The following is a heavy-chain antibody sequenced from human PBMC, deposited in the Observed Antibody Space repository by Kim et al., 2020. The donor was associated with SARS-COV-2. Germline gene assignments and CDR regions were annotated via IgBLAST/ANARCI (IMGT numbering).Heavy chain of an antibody. D-gene: IGHD3-22*01. J-gene: IGHJ3*02. Sequence: SETLSLTCTVSGGSISSSSYYWAWIRQPPGKGLEWIGNIYYTGSTYYSPSLKSRVTISVDRSKNQFSLTMTSVTAADTAVYYCARPDTITTQAFDIWGQG. CDR3: ARPDTITTQAFDI. CDR1: GGSISSSSYY. V-gene: IGHV4-39*01. CDR2: IYYTGST.